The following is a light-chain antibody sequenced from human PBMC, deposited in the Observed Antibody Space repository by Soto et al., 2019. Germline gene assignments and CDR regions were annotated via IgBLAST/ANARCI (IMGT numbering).Light chain of an antibody. V-gene: IGKV1-39*01. Sequence: DIQMTQSPSSLSASVGDRVTISCRASQTISSFLNWYQHTPGKAPKLLIYATSSLQSGVPSRFSGSGSGTDFTLTISSLQPEDFATYYCQQSYSTSITFGQGTRLENK. CDR3: QQSYSTSIT. CDR2: ATS. CDR1: QTISSF. J-gene: IGKJ5*01.